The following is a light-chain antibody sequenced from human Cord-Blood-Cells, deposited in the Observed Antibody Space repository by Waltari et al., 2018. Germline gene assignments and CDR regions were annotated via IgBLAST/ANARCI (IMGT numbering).Light chain of an antibody. CDR3: AACDDSLNGYV. CDR2: YDD. J-gene: IGLJ1*01. CDR1: SSNIGNNA. Sequence: QSVLTQPPSVSEAPRQRVTISCSGSSSNIGNNAVNWYQQLPGKAPKLLIYYDDRLPSGVFDRFAGSKSGTSASLAISGLQSEDEADYYCAACDDSLNGYVFGTGTKVTVL. V-gene: IGLV1-36*01.